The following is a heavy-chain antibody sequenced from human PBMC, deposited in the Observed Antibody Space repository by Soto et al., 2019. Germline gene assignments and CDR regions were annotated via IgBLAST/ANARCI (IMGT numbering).Heavy chain of an antibody. CDR3: ARDSSFGFWSGKGAFDI. J-gene: IGHJ3*02. D-gene: IGHD3-3*01. Sequence: QVQLQESGPGLVKPSETLSLTCTVSGGSISSYYWNWIRQFPGKGLEWIGYIHDSGSTTYNPSLKIRVTISVDTSTNPFSLKLSSVTAADTAVYYWARDSSFGFWSGKGAFDIWGQGTMVTVSS. CDR1: GGSISSYY. V-gene: IGHV4-59*01. CDR2: IHDSGST.